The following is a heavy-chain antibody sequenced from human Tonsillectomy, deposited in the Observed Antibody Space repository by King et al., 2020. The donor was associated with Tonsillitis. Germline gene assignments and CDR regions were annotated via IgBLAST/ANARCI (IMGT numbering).Heavy chain of an antibody. J-gene: IGHJ4*01. CDR3: ARGAPYYSGSFNYFDF. Sequence: QVQLVESGGGLVQPGRSLRLSCAASGFTFSRYAMHWCRQTPGKGLEWVALISYDESNKYYADSVKGRVTISRDNSKNTLYLQMNSLRAEDTAVYFCARGAPYYSGSFNYFDFWGLGTLVTVSS. CDR2: ISYDESNK. V-gene: IGHV3-30*04. D-gene: IGHD5-12*01. CDR1: GFTFSRYA.